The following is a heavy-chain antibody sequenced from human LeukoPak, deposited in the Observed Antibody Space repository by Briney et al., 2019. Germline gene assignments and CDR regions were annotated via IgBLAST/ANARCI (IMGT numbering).Heavy chain of an antibody. CDR2: INPNSGGT. D-gene: IGHD2-2*01. V-gene: IGHV1-2*02. CDR1: GYTFTGYY. J-gene: IGHJ6*03. Sequence: ASVKVSCKASGYTFTGYYMHWVRQASGQGLEWMGWINPNSGGTNYAQKFQGRVTMTRDTSISTAYMELSRLRSDDTAVYYCARGYCSSTSCYDYYYYYMDVWGKGTTVTISS. CDR3: ARGYCSSTSCYDYYYYYMDV.